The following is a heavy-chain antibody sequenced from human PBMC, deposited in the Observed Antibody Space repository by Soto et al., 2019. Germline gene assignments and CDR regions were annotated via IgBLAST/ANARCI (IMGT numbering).Heavy chain of an antibody. J-gene: IGHJ3*02. CDR3: ARDPSYDILTGSPGAFDI. CDR2: ISSSSSYI. D-gene: IGHD3-9*01. CDR1: GFTFSSYS. V-gene: IGHV3-21*01. Sequence: GGSLRLSCAASGFTFSSYSMNWVRQAPGKGLEWVSSISSSSSYIYYADSVKGRFTISRDNAKNSLYLQMDSLRAEDTAVYYCARDPSYDILTGSPGAFDIWGQGTMVTVSS.